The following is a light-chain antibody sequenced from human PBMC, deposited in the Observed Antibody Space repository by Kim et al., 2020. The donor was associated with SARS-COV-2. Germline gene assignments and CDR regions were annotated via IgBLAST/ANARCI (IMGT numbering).Light chain of an antibody. CDR2: SAS. V-gene: IGKV3-20*01. J-gene: IGKJ1*01. CDR1: QSVSSSY. CDR3: QQYGSSPRT. Sequence: SPGERATRSCRASQSVSSSYLAWYQQKPGQAPRLLNYSASSRATGIPDRFSGSGSGTDFTRTISRLEPEDFAVYYSQQYGSSPRTFGQGTKVEIK.